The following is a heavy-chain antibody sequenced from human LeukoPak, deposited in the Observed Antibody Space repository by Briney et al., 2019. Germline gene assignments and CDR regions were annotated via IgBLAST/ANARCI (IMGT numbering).Heavy chain of an antibody. J-gene: IGHJ4*02. V-gene: IGHV1-18*01. CDR3: ARQGLDPGGRPDTGLQY. Sequence: GASVKVSCKASGYTFTAYGITWVRQAPGQGLEWMGWISTDSGNRNSVQKLQGRVTMTTDTSTSTAYMELRTLRSDDTAVYYCARQGLDPGGRPDTGLQYWGQGTLVTVSS. CDR2: ISTDSGNR. CDR1: GYTFTAYG. D-gene: IGHD5-18*01.